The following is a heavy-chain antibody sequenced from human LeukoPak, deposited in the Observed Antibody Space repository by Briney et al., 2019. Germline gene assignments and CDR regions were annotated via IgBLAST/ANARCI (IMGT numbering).Heavy chain of an antibody. CDR1: GGSISSHY. J-gene: IGHJ6*03. CDR2: HHYSGST. CDR3: ARGPIAARAYYYYYMDV. Sequence: SETLSLTYAFSGGSISSHYWSGIRQPPGKGRVWRGYHHYSGSTNYNPSLKSRVTISVDTSKNQFSLKLSSVTAADTAVYYCARGPIAARAYYYYYMDVWGKGTTVTVSS. V-gene: IGHV4-59*11. D-gene: IGHD6-6*01.